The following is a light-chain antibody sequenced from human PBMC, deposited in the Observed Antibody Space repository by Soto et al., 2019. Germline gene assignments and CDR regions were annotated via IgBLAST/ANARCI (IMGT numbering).Light chain of an antibody. J-gene: IGLJ1*01. V-gene: IGLV2-14*01. CDR1: SSDVGGYKY. Sequence: QSVLTQPASVSGSPGQSITITCTGTSSDVGGYKYVSWYQQHPGKAPKLLIYVVSNRPSGVSNRFSGSKAGNTASLTISGLRAEDEADYYCSSYTPTSPYLFGTGTKVTVL. CDR3: SSYTPTSPYL. CDR2: VVS.